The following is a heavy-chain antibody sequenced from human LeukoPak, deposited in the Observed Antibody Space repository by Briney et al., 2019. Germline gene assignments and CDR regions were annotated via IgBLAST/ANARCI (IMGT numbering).Heavy chain of an antibody. CDR2: ISGSGGST. CDR1: GFTFSSYA. CDR3: ARVLVSSWSECFDY. D-gene: IGHD6-13*01. J-gene: IGHJ4*02. Sequence: GGSLRLSCAASGFTFSSYAMSWVRQAPGKGLEWVSAISGSGGSTYYADSVKGRFTISRDNSKNTLYLQMNSLRAEDTAVYYCARVLVSSWSECFDYWGQGTLVTVSS. V-gene: IGHV3-23*01.